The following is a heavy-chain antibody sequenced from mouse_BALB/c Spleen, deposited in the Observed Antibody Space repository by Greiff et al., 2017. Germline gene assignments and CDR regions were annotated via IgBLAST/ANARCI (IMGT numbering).Heavy chain of an antibody. D-gene: IGHD4-1*01. CDR2: ISSGGSYT. V-gene: IGHV5-9-4*01. CDR3: ASRTGTGYFDY. Sequence: EVKLMESGGGLVKPGGSLKLSCAASGFTFSSYAMSWVRQSPEKRLEWVAEISSGGSYTYYPDTVTGRFTISRDNAKNTLYLEMSSLRSEDTAMYYCASRTGTGYFDYWGQGTTLTVSS. CDR1: GFTFSSYA. J-gene: IGHJ2*01.